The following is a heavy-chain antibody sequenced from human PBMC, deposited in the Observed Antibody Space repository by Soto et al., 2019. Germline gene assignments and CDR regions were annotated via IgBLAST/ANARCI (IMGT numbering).Heavy chain of an antibody. D-gene: IGHD6-13*01. J-gene: IGHJ4*02. CDR2: IYYSGST. V-gene: IGHV4-39*01. Sequence: QLQLQESGPGLVKPSETLSLTCTVSGGSISSSSYYWGWIRQPPGKGLEWIGSIYYSGSTYYNPSLKSRVTLSVDTSKNQFSLKLSSVTAADTAVYYCARQYSSSWYYFDYWGQGTLVTVSS. CDR3: ARQYSSSWYYFDY. CDR1: GGSISSSSYY.